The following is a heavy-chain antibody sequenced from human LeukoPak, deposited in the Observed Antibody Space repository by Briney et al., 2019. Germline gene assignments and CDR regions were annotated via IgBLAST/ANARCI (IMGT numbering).Heavy chain of an antibody. D-gene: IGHD6-19*01. CDR1: GFTFSSYG. J-gene: IGHJ4*02. CDR2: IWYDGSKK. CDR3: ARVYSSGWADFDY. V-gene: IGHV3-33*01. Sequence: GGSLRLSCAASGFTFSSYGMHWVRQAPGKGLEWVAVIWYDGSKKYYADSVKGRFTISRDDSKNTLYLQMNSLRAEDTAVYYCARVYSSGWADFDYWGQGTLVTVSS.